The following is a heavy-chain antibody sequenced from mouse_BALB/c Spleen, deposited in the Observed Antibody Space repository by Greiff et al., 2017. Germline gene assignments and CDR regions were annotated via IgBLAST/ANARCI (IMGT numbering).Heavy chain of an antibody. D-gene: IGHD4-1*01. J-gene: IGHJ2*01. CDR3: AREGLGDFDY. CDR2: ISSGSSTI. Sequence: EVKVVESGGGLVQPGGSRKLSCAASGFTFSSFGMHWVRQAPEKGLEWVAYISSGSSTIYYADTVKGRFTISRDNPKNTLFLQMTSLRSEDTAMYYCAREGLGDFDYWGQGTTLTVSS. V-gene: IGHV5-17*02. CDR1: GFTFSSFG.